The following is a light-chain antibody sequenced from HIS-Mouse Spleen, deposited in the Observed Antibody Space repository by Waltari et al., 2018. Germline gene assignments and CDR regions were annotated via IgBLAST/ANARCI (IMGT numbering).Light chain of an antibody. CDR3: QQYDNLPYT. J-gene: IGKJ2*01. Sequence: DIQMTQSLSSLSASVGDRVTITCQASQDISNYLNWYQQKPGKAPKLLIYDESNLETGVPSRFSGSGSGTDFTFTISSLQPEDIATYYCQQYDNLPYTFGQGTKLEIK. V-gene: IGKV1-33*01. CDR2: DES. CDR1: QDISNY.